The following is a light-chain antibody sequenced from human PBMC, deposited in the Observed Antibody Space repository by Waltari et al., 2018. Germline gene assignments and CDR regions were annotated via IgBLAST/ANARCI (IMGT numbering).Light chain of an antibody. CDR1: QSLLHSNGNTY. CDR3: VQAIAFPLT. Sequence: DIVMTQTPLSLPITPGEPASISCRSSQSLLHSNGNTYLHWYLQKPGQSPQLLISGGSNRASGVPDRFSGSGSCTDFTLKISKVEAEDVGVYYCVQAIAFPLTFGGGTKVEIK. J-gene: IGKJ4*01. CDR2: GGS. V-gene: IGKV2-40*01.